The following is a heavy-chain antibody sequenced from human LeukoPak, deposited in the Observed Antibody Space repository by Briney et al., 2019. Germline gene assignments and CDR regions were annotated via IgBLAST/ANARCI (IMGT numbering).Heavy chain of an antibody. D-gene: IGHD1-26*01. CDR2: TSGSGDCT. CDR3: ARLIQIVGASDYDY. J-gene: IGHJ4*02. Sequence: GGSLRLSCAPSGFTFTSHAMSWVRQAPEKGLEWVSSTSGSGDCTYYADSVKGRYTISRDNSKKTLYLQMNSLRAEDTAVYYCARLIQIVGASDYDYWGQGTRVSVSS. V-gene: IGHV3-23*01. CDR1: GFTFTSHA.